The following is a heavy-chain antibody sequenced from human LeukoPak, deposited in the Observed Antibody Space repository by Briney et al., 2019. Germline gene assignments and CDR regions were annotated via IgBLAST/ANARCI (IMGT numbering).Heavy chain of an antibody. CDR2: ICTSGST. CDR3: ARGGERCSGASCYSAGPPAYYYYMDV. J-gene: IGHJ6*03. D-gene: IGHD2-15*01. V-gene: IGHV4-61*02. Sequence: TLSLTCTVSGLSISSGSYYWRWIRQPAGKGLELFGRICTSGSTNYNPALKSRVTISVDTSKNQFSLKLSSVTAADTAVYYCARGGERCSGASCYSAGPPAYYYYMDVWGKGTTVTVSS. CDR1: GLSISSGSYY.